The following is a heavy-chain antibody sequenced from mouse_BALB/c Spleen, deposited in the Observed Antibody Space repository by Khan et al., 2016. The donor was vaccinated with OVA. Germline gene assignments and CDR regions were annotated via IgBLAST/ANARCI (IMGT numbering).Heavy chain of an antibody. D-gene: IGHD2-2*01. Sequence: VQLVESGPGLVAPSQSLSITCTVSGFSLTGYGVNWVRQPPGKGLEWLGMIWGDGSKDYNSALKSRLSISKDNSKSQGFLKMNSLQTDDTARYYCARDEGYDFAWFAYWGQGTLVTVSA. CDR3: ARDEGYDFAWFAY. V-gene: IGHV2-6-7*01. J-gene: IGHJ3*01. CDR2: IWGDGSK. CDR1: GFSLTGYG.